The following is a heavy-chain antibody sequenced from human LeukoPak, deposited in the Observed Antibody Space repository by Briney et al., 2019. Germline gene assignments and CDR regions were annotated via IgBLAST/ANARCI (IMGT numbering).Heavy chain of an antibody. CDR2: IKSDGSST. V-gene: IGHV3-74*01. CDR3: ARDAAGLDY. D-gene: IGHD1-14*01. Sequence: GGSLRLSCAASGFTFRSYWMHWVRQAPGKGLVWVSRIKSDGSSTTCADSVKGRFTISRDNAKNTLYLQMNSLRGEDTGVYYCARDAAGLDYWGQGTLVTVSS. CDR1: GFTFRSYW. J-gene: IGHJ4*02.